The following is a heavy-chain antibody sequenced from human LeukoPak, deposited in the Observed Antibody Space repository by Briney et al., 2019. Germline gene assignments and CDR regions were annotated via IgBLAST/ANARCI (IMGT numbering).Heavy chain of an antibody. V-gene: IGHV3-48*01. CDR2: ISSSGTTI. Sequence: PGGSLRLSCLASKFTFNNYAMTWVRQAPGKGLEWVSYISSSGTTISYAQSVKGRFTITRDNAQNSLTLHMNTLRADDTAVYYCAKDGGTHFDHWGQGTLVTVSS. CDR3: AKDGGTHFDH. D-gene: IGHD1-26*01. CDR1: KFTFNNYA. J-gene: IGHJ4*02.